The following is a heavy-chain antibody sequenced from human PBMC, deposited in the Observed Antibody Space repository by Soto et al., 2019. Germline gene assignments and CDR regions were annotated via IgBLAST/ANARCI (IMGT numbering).Heavy chain of an antibody. D-gene: IGHD3-16*01. Sequence: GGSLRLSCAASGFTFSSYWMHWVRQAPGKGLVWVSRINSDGSITNYADSVKGRFTISRDNAKNTVYLQMSSLRAEDTAVYFCAQALGGLGIDSWGRGTLVTVSS. CDR1: GFTFSSYW. J-gene: IGHJ4*02. V-gene: IGHV3-74*01. CDR2: INSDGSIT. CDR3: AQALGGLGIDS.